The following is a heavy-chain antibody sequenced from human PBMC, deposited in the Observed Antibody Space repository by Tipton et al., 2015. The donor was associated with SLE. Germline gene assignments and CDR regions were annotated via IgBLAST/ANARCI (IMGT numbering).Heavy chain of an antibody. D-gene: IGHD1-7*01. V-gene: IGHV4-34*01. CDR1: GGSFSGSY. J-gene: IGHJ2*01. CDR3: ARVLLGLRQIGYWYFDL. Sequence: TLSLTCAVYGGSFSGSYWSWIRQPPGKGLEWIGEIDHSGTTNQSPSLKSRVSISVDTSKNQFSLKLRSVSDADTAVYYCARVLLGLRQIGYWYFDLWGRGTLVTVSS. CDR2: IDHSGTT.